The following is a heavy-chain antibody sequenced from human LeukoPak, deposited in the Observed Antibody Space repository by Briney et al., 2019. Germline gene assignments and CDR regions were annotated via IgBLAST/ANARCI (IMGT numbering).Heavy chain of an antibody. CDR1: GGTFSSYA. Sequence: ASVKVSCKASGGTFSSYAISWVRQAPGQGLEWMGRIIPILGIANYAQKFQGRVTITADKSTSTAYMELSSLRSEDTAVYYCVRDVRMTTVTTWFHPWGQGTLVTVSS. CDR3: VRDVRMTTVTTWFHP. V-gene: IGHV1-69*04. CDR2: IIPILGIA. J-gene: IGHJ5*02. D-gene: IGHD4-4*01.